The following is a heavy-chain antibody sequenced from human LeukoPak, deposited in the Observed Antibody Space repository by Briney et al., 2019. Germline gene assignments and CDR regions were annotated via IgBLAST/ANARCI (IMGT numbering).Heavy chain of an antibody. J-gene: IGHJ5*02. V-gene: IGHV4-38-2*01. CDR3: ARGPWYTGSSWFDP. CDR1: DFSISSAYY. Sequence: SETLSLTCAVPDFSISSAYYWGWIRQPPGKGLEWIGSIYHSGSTYYNSSLKSRVTISIDTSKNHFSLNLTSVTVADTAVYYCARGPWYTGSSWFDPWGQGTLVTVSS. D-gene: IGHD6-6*01. CDR2: IYHSGST.